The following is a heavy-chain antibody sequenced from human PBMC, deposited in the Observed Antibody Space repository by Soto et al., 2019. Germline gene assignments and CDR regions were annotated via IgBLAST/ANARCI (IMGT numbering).Heavy chain of an antibody. CDR1: GDSVSSNSAA. Sequence: PSQTLSLTCAISGDSVSSNSAAWNWIRQSPSRGLEWLGRTYYRSKWYNDYAVSVKSRITINPDTSASTAYMELSSLRSEDTAVYYCARAFGRYSSGWYDYWGQGTLVTVSS. CDR2: TYYRSKWYN. D-gene: IGHD6-19*01. CDR3: ARAFGRYSSGWYDY. J-gene: IGHJ4*02. V-gene: IGHV6-1*01.